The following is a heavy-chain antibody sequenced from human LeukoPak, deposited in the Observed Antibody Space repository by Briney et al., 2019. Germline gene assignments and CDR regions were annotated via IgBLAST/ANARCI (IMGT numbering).Heavy chain of an antibody. D-gene: IGHD3-3*01. J-gene: IGHJ3*02. CDR2: ISGSGGGT. CDR3: ATVLRLDAFDI. CDR1: GFTFSSYA. V-gene: IGHV3-23*01. Sequence: GASLRLSCAASGFTFSSYAMSWVRQAPGKGLEWVSPISGSGGGTYYADSVKSRLTISRDNSKNTLYLQMNSLIGDDTAVYYCATVLRLDAFDIWGQGTMVTVSS.